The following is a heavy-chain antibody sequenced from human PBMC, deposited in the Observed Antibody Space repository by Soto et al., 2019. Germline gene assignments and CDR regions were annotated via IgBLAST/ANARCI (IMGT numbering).Heavy chain of an antibody. J-gene: IGHJ6*02. CDR2: IKGDGSEK. CDR1: GFTFSDFW. CDR3: GRDEVRNGVGV. V-gene: IGHV3-7*01. Sequence: RRLSCEASGFTFSDFWMSWVRQAPGKGLEWVANIKGDGSEKRYVDSVRGRFTISRDNAKNSVYLQMNSLRADDTALYYCGRDEVRNGVGVWGQGIKVTVSS.